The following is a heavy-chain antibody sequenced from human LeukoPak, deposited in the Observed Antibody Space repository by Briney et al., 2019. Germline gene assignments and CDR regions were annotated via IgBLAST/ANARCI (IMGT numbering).Heavy chain of an antibody. CDR1: GFTFSSYA. D-gene: IGHD3-3*01. Sequence: PGGSLRLSCAASGFTFSSYAMSWVRQAPGKGLEWVSAISGSGGSTYYADSVKGRFTISRDNSKNTLYLQMNSLRAEDTAVYYCARGRYYDFWSGKSGGYYFDYWGQGTLVTVSS. V-gene: IGHV3-23*01. CDR3: ARGRYYDFWSGKSGGYYFDY. J-gene: IGHJ4*02. CDR2: ISGSGGST.